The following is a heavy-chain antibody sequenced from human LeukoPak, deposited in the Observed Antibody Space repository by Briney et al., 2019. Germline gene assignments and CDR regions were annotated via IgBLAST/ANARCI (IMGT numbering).Heavy chain of an antibody. J-gene: IGHJ5*02. D-gene: IGHD3-10*01. Sequence: GASVKVSCKASGYTFTSYYMHWVRQAPGQGLEWMGIINPSGGSTSYAQKFQGRVTMTRDMSTSTVYMELSSLRSEDTAVYYCARDGVLLWFGDIEGWFDPWGQGTLVTVSS. V-gene: IGHV1-46*01. CDR3: ARDGVLLWFGDIEGWFDP. CDR2: INPSGGST. CDR1: GYTFTSYY.